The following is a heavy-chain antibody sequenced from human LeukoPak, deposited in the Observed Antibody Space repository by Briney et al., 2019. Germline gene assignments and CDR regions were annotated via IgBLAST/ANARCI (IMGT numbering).Heavy chain of an antibody. CDR3: ARDGQQLETSPKYYFDY. D-gene: IGHD6-13*01. V-gene: IGHV3-30-3*01. CDR2: IANDGSGK. Sequence: PGGSLRLSCAASGFTFSSNALHWVRQAPGKGLEWVAVIANDGSGKFYADSVKGRFTISRDNSKNTLYLQMNSLRAEDTAVYYCARDGQQLETSPKYYFDYWGQGTLVTVSS. CDR1: GFTFSSNA. J-gene: IGHJ4*02.